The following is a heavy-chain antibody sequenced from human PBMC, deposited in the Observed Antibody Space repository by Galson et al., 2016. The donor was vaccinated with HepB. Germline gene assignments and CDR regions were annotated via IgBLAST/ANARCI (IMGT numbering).Heavy chain of an antibody. Sequence: SVKVSCKASGYTFTSYDINWVRQASGQGLEWMGWINPDSGDTGHAQKFQGRVTMTTDTSINTAYMELSSLRSQDTALYYCTRGWDPWGQGTLVIVSS. CDR3: TRGWDP. J-gene: IGHJ5*02. CDR1: GYTFTSYD. CDR2: INPDSGDT. V-gene: IGHV1-8*01.